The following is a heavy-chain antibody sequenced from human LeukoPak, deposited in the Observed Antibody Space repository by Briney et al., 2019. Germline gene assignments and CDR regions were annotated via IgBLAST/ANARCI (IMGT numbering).Heavy chain of an antibody. D-gene: IGHD3-10*01. CDR2: IYTSGST. J-gene: IGHJ4*02. CDR3: ARATMVRGVISLDY. V-gene: IGHV4-4*07. Sequence: SETLSLTCTVSGGSISSYYWSWIRQPAGKGLEWIGRIYTSGSTNYNPSLKSRVTMSVDTPKNQFSLKLSSVTAADTAVYYCARATMVRGVISLDYWGQGTLVTVSS. CDR1: GGSISSYY.